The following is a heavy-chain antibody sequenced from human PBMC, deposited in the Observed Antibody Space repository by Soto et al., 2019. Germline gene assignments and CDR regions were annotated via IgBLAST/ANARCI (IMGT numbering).Heavy chain of an antibody. Sequence: QVQVVQSGAEVKKPGSSVKVSCKASGGSFSTAAISWVRQAPGQGLEWMGGIVPIFRTADYAQTFQGRVTITADESTSTAYLELSSLRSEDTAVYYCAGDKDRPQLAGNYYYIMDVWGQGTTVTVSS. D-gene: IGHD3-3*02. CDR2: IVPIFRTA. CDR1: GGSFSTAA. J-gene: IGHJ6*02. V-gene: IGHV1-69*12. CDR3: AGDKDRPQLAGNYYYIMDV.